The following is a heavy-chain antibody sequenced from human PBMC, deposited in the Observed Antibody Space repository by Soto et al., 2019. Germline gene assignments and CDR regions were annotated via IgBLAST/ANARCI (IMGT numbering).Heavy chain of an antibody. J-gene: IGHJ6*03. D-gene: IGHD3-3*01. CDR2: ISSSSSYI. CDR1: GFTFSSYS. V-gene: IGHV3-21*01. CDR3: ARGLNSDFWSGYYYVSYYYYYMDV. Sequence: GGSLRLSCAASGFTFSSYSMNWVRQAPGKGLEWVSSISSSSSYIYYADSVKGRFTISRDNAKNSLYLQMNSLRAEDTAVYYCARGLNSDFWSGYYYVSYYYYYMDVWGKGTTVTVSS.